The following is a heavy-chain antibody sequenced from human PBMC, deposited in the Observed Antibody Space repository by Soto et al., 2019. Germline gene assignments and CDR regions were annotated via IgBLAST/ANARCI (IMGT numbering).Heavy chain of an antibody. CDR2: ISAYNGNT. D-gene: IGHD6-13*01. J-gene: IGHJ4*02. CDR1: RYTFTCNS. V-gene: IGHV1-18*01. Sequence: PAKVCSKAPRYTFTCNSLCSPRQAPGQGLEWMGWISAYNGNTNYAQKLQGRVTMTTDTSTSTAYMELRSLRSDDTAVYYCARASRIAPGYWGQGTLVTVSS. CDR3: ARASRIAPGY.